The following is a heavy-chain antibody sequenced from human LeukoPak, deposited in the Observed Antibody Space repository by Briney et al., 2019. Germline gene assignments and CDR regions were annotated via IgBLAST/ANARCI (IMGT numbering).Heavy chain of an antibody. CDR3: ATAPLGSPSWFDP. Sequence: GASVKVSCKVSGYTLTELSMHWVRQAPGEGLEWMGGFDPEDGETIYAQKFQGRVTMTEDTSTDTAYMELSSLRSEDTAVFYCATAPLGSPSWFDPWGQGTLVTVSS. CDR1: GYTLTELS. J-gene: IGHJ5*02. V-gene: IGHV1-24*01. CDR2: FDPEDGET.